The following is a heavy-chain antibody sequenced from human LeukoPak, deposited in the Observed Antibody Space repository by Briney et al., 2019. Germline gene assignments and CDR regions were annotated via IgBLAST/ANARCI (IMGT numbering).Heavy chain of an antibody. J-gene: IGHJ4*02. CDR1: GFPFSDYY. D-gene: IGHD3-3*01. CDR2: INHSGSN. V-gene: IGHV4-34*01. CDR3: ARGLNDSWTGENY. Sequence: GSLTLSCAASGFPFSDYYMSWIRQPPGKGREGIGEINHSGSNNYNPSLKSRVPLSLKTSQNQFSLKMRYVAAADTAVYYCARGLNDSWTGENYWGQGTLVTVSS.